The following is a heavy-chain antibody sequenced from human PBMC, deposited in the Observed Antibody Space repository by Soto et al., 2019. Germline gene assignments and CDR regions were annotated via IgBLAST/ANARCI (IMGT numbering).Heavy chain of an antibody. V-gene: IGHV1-18*01. CDR1: GYTFTSYG. J-gene: IGHJ3*02. D-gene: IGHD2-8*01. CDR3: ARDHIVLRVYATDAYPDAFDI. CDR2: ISAYNGNT. Sequence: ASVKVSCKASGYTFTSYGISWVRQAPGQGLEWMGWISAYNGNTNYAQKLQGRVTMTTDTSTSTAYMELRSLRSDDTAVYYCARDHIVLRVYATDAYPDAFDIWGQGTMVTVSS.